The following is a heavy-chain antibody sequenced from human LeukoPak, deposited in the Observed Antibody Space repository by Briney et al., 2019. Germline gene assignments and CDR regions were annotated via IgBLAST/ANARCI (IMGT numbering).Heavy chain of an antibody. CDR1: GFTFSSYA. CDR3: AKASRISGGYDFDY. Sequence: SGGSLRLSCAASGFTFSSYAMSWVRQAAGKGLEWVSAISGSGGSTYYADSVKGRFTISRDNSKNTLYLQMNSLRAEDTAVYYCAKASRISGGYDFDYWGQGTLVTVSS. D-gene: IGHD3-22*01. J-gene: IGHJ4*02. CDR2: ISGSGGST. V-gene: IGHV3-23*01.